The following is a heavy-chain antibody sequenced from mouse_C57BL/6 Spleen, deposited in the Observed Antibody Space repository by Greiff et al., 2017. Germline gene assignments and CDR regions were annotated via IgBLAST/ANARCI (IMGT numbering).Heavy chain of an antibody. D-gene: IGHD2-4*01. CDR3: AKNLEDYGTEFAY. Sequence: VKLQESGPGLVQPSQSLSITCTVSGFSLTSYGVHWVRQSPGKGLEWLGVIWRGGSTDYNAAFMSRLSITKDNSKSQVFFKMNSLQADDTAIYYCAKNLEDYGTEFAYWGQGTLVTVSA. V-gene: IGHV2-5*01. CDR2: IWRGGST. J-gene: IGHJ3*01. CDR1: GFSLTSYG.